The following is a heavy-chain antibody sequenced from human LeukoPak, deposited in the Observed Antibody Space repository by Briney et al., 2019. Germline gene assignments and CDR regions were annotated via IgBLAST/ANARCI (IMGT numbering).Heavy chain of an antibody. CDR1: GFTFDDYG. V-gene: IGHV3-20*04. CDR3: ARLEVVTYTRSGGVDY. D-gene: IGHD3-22*01. J-gene: IGHJ4*02. Sequence: GGSLRLSCAASGFTFDDYGMSWVRDAPGKGLECGSGINLNGGSTGYADSVKGRFTISRDNAKNSLYLQMNSLRAEDTALYYCARLEVVTYTRSGGVDYWGQGTLVTVSS. CDR2: INLNGGST.